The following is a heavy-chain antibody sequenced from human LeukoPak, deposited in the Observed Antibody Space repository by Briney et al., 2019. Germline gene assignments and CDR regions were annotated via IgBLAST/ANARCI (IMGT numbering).Heavy chain of an antibody. CDR3: AKASFGSWRYNWFDP. Sequence: PGGSLRLSCAASGFTFDDYAMHWVRQAPGKGLEWVSGISWNSGSIGYADSVKGRFTISRDNAKNSLYLQMNSLRAEDTALYYCAKASFGSWRYNWFDPWGQGTLVTVSS. V-gene: IGHV3-9*01. CDR2: ISWNSGSI. D-gene: IGHD6-13*01. J-gene: IGHJ5*02. CDR1: GFTFDDYA.